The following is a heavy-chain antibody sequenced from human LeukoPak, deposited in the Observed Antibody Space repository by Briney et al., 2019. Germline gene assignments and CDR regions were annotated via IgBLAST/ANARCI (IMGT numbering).Heavy chain of an antibody. D-gene: IGHD6-19*01. CDR2: IKRDGSEK. CDR3: ASRGIAVADPSDAFDI. Sequence: GGSLRLSCAASGFTFSSYWMSWVRQAPGKGLEWVANIKRDGSEKYYVDSVKGRFTISRDNAKNSLYLQMNSLRAEDTAVYYCASRGIAVADPSDAFDIWGQGTMVTVSS. V-gene: IGHV3-7*01. J-gene: IGHJ3*02. CDR1: GFTFSSYW.